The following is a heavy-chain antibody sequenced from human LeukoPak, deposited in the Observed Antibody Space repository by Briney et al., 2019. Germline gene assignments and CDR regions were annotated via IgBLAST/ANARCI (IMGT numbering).Heavy chain of an antibody. D-gene: IGHD1-1*01. Sequence: ASVKVSCKASGYTFTSYGISWVRQAPGQGLEWMGWISAYNGNTNYAQKLQGRVTMTTDTSTSTAYMELRSLRSDDTAVYYCARDDYRTTTGPARRFDPWGQGTLVTVSS. CDR1: GYTFTSYG. CDR2: ISAYNGNT. CDR3: ARDDYRTTTGPARRFDP. J-gene: IGHJ5*02. V-gene: IGHV1-18*01.